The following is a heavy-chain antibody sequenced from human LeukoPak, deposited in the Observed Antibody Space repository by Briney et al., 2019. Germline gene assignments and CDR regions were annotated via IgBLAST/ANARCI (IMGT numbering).Heavy chain of an antibody. D-gene: IGHD3-10*01. J-gene: IGHJ4*02. CDR2: IWYDGSNK. CDR3: AFFRLGDLLSPLDY. CDR1: GFTFSSYA. V-gene: IGHV3-33*08. Sequence: GGSLRLSCAASGFTFSSYAMSWVRQAPGKGLEWVAVIWYDGSNKYYADSVKGRFTISRDNSKSTLYLQMNSLRAGDTAVYYCAFFRLGDLLSPLDYWGQGTLGTVS.